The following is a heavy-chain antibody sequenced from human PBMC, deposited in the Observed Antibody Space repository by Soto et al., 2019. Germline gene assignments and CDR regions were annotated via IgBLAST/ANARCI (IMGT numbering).Heavy chain of an antibody. CDR2: INHSGST. J-gene: IGHJ6*02. CDR1: GGSFSGYY. Sequence: SETLSLTCAVYGGSFSGYYWSWIRQPPGKGLEWIGEINHSGSTNYNPSLKSRVTISVDTSKNQFSLKLSSVTAADTAVYYCAVATHYSPPYYYYGMDVWGQGTTVTV. D-gene: IGHD5-12*01. CDR3: AVATHYSPPYYYYGMDV. V-gene: IGHV4-34*01.